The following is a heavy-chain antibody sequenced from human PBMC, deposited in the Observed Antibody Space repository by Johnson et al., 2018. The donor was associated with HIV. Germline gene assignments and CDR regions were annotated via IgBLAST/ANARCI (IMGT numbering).Heavy chain of an antibody. J-gene: IGHJ3*02. Sequence: QMLLVESGGGVVQPGRSLRLSCAASGFTFSSYGMHWVRQAPGKGLEWMAVISYDGSNKYSADSVKGRFTLSRDNSKNTLYLQMNSLRAEDTAVYYCARDPEIVVVIEHDAFDIWGQGTMVTVSS. V-gene: IGHV3-30*04. D-gene: IGHD3-22*01. CDR3: ARDPEIVVVIEHDAFDI. CDR2: ISYDGSNK. CDR1: GFTFSSYG.